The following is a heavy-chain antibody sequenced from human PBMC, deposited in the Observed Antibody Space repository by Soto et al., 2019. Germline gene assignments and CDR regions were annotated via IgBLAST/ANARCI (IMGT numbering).Heavy chain of an antibody. CDR1: GGSLSGYY. Sequence: PSEPLSFTCAVHGGSLSGYYWSWIRQPPGKGLEWFGEINHSGSTNYNPSLKSPVTISLDTSKNQFSLKLSSVTAAHTAVYYCASERGGYDYWGQGTLVTVSS. CDR2: INHSGST. CDR3: ASERGGYDY. V-gene: IGHV4-34*01. D-gene: IGHD5-12*01. J-gene: IGHJ4*02.